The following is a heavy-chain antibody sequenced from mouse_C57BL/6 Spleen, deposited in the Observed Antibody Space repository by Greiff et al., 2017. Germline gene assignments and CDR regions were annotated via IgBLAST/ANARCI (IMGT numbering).Heavy chain of an antibody. D-gene: IGHD2-5*01. CDR2: INPNSGGT. J-gene: IGHJ2*01. CDR1: GYTFTSYY. CDR3: ARSPYYSSYVHFDG. Sequence: DVQLQESGPELVKPGASVKMSCKASGYTFTSYYIPWVKQRPGQSLEWIGYINPNSGGTSYNEKFKGKATLTVNKSSSTAYMELRSLTSEDSAVYCCARSPYYSSYVHFDGWGKGTTLTVSS. V-gene: IGHV1-22*01.